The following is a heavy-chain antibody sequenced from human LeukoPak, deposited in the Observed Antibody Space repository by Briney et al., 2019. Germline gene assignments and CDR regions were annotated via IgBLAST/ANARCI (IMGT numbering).Heavy chain of an antibody. D-gene: IGHD3-10*01. J-gene: IGHJ6*03. CDR1: GYSISSGYY. Sequence: SETLSLTCTVSGYSISSGYYWGWIRQPPGKGLEWIGSIYHSGSTYYNPSLKSRVTISVDTSKNQFSLKLSSVTAADTAVYYCARDGGSGPYYYYYMDVWGKGTTVTVSS. CDR2: IYHSGST. CDR3: ARDGGSGPYYYYYMDV. V-gene: IGHV4-38-2*02.